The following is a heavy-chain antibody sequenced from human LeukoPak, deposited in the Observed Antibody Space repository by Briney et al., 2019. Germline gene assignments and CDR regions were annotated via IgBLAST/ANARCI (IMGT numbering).Heavy chain of an antibody. D-gene: IGHD6-13*01. J-gene: IGHJ4*02. V-gene: IGHV3-66*01. CDR3: ARDLEAANRYYSDY. CDR1: GFTVSSSY. CDR2: ISSAGTT. Sequence: GGSLRLSCAASGFTVSSSYMSWVRQAPGKGLEWVPIISSAGTTYYADSVKGRFTISRDDSKNTVYLQVNSLRDEDTAVYYCARDLEAANRYYSDYWGQGTMVTVSS.